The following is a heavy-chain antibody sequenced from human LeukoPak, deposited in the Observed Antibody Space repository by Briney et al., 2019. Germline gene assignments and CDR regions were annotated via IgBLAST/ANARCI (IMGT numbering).Heavy chain of an antibody. CDR1: GFTFSSYS. V-gene: IGHV3-21*01. Sequence: PGGSLRLSCAASGFTFSSYSMNWVRQAPGKGLEWVSSISSSSSYIYYADSVKGRFTISRDNAKNSLYLQMNSLRAEDTAVYYCARSLSSSSEAFDIWGQGTMVTVSS. CDR3: ARSLSSSSEAFDI. J-gene: IGHJ3*02. D-gene: IGHD6-6*01. CDR2: ISSSSSYI.